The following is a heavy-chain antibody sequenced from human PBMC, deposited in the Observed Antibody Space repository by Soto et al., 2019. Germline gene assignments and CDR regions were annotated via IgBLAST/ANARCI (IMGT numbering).Heavy chain of an antibody. D-gene: IGHD6-13*01. J-gene: IGHJ4*02. CDR1: GGSFSGYY. V-gene: IGHV4-34*01. Sequence: PSETLSLTCAVYGGSFSGYYWSWIRQPPGKGLEWIGEINHSGSTNYNPSLKSRVTISVDTSKNQFSLKLSSVTAADTAVYYCARVPAAAATDYFDYWGQGTLVTVSS. CDR2: INHSGST. CDR3: ARVPAAAATDYFDY.